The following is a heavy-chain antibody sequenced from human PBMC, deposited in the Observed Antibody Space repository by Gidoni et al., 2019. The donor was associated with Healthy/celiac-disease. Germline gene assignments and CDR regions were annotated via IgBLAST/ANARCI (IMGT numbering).Heavy chain of an antibody. V-gene: IGHV1-69*01. Sequence: QVQLVQSGAEVKKPGSSVKVSCKSSGGTFSSSAISWVRQAPGQGLEWMGGTIPICGTANYAQKFQGRVTITADESTSTAYMELSSLRSEDTAVYYCARAYDCSSTSCYFRFVYWGQGTLVTVSS. J-gene: IGHJ4*02. CDR1: GGTFSSSA. CDR3: ARAYDCSSTSCYFRFVY. CDR2: TIPICGTA. D-gene: IGHD2-2*01.